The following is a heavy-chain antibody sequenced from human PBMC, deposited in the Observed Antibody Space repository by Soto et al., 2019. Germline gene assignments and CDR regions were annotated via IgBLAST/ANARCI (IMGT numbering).Heavy chain of an antibody. V-gene: IGHV1-24*01. CDR1: GYTLTELS. J-gene: IGHJ4*02. CDR2: FDPEDGET. D-gene: IGHD1-1*01. Sequence: ASVKVSCKVSGYTLTELSMHWVRQAPGKGLGWMGGFDPEDGETIYAQKFQGRVTMTEDTSTDTAYMELSSLRSEDTAVYYCATRAWTSNPFAYRGQGTLVTVSS. CDR3: ATRAWTSNPFAY.